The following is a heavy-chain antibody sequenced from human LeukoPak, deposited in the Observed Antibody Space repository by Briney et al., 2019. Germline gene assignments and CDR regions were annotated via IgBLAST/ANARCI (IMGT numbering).Heavy chain of an antibody. Sequence: GGSLRLSCAASGFTFSSYSMNWDRQAPGKGLEWVANIKQDGSEKYYVDSVKGRFTISRDNAKNSLYLQMNSLRAEDTAVYYCARDAGIAAAGSIIDYWGQGTLVTVSS. CDR1: GFTFSSYS. V-gene: IGHV3-7*01. CDR3: ARDAGIAAAGSIIDY. CDR2: IKQDGSEK. J-gene: IGHJ4*02. D-gene: IGHD6-13*01.